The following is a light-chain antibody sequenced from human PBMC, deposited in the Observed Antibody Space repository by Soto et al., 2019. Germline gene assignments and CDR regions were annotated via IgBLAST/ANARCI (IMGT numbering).Light chain of an antibody. CDR2: AAS. J-gene: IGKJ1*01. V-gene: IGKV1-12*01. Sequence: DIQMTQSPSSVSASVGDRVTITWRASRGIGDRLAWFQQKPGKAPQFLIQAASNLQSGVPSRFSSSASGTEFTLTISSLQSEDFTVYYCQQYNKWPLTFGQGTKVDIK. CDR3: QQYNKWPLT. CDR1: RGIGDR.